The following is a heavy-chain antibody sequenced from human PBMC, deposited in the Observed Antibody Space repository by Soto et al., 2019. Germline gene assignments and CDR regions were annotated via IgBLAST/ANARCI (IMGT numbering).Heavy chain of an antibody. CDR1: GFTFSNYA. V-gene: IGHV3-30-3*01. CDR3: ERPGRAWWDYGMDV. Sequence: QVQLVESGGGVVQPGRSLRLSCAASGFTFSNYAMHWVRQAPGKGLEWVAVISYDGSNKYYADSVKGRFTISRDSSKNTQYLQMNSLRDEDTAVYYCERPGRAWWDYGMDVWGQGTTVPVSS. CDR2: ISYDGSNK. D-gene: IGHD2-8*02. J-gene: IGHJ6*02.